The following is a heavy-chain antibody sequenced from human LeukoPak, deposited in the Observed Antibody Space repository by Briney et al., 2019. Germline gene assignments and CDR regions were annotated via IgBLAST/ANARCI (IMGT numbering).Heavy chain of an antibody. CDR1: GFTFSDYY. D-gene: IGHD4-11*01. CDR2: ITGGGSTI. CDR3: AKDPPSPDPYSNYLFDY. Sequence: PGGSLRLSCAASGFTFSDYYMSWIRQAPGKGLEWVSYITGGGSTIYYADSVKGRFTISRDNAKNSLYLQMNSLRAEDTAVYYCAKDPPSPDPYSNYLFDYWGQGTLVTVSS. J-gene: IGHJ4*02. V-gene: IGHV3-11*04.